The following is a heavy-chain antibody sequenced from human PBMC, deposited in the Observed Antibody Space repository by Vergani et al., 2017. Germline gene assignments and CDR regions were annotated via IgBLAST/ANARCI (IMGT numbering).Heavy chain of an antibody. CDR1: GFTFSSYS. Sequence: EVQLVESGGGLVKPGGSLRLSCAASGFTFSSYSMNWVRQAPGKGLEWVSSISSSSSYIYYADSVKGRFTISRDNAKNSLYLQMNSLRAEDTAVYYCARARYWDRLVGATNDAFDIWGQGTMVTVSS. CDR2: ISSSSSYI. V-gene: IGHV3-21*01. D-gene: IGHD1-26*01. CDR3: ARARYWDRLVGATNDAFDI. J-gene: IGHJ3*02.